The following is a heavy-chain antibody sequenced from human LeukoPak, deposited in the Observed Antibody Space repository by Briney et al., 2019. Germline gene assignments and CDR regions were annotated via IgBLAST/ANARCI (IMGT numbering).Heavy chain of an antibody. J-gene: IGHJ4*02. CDR1: GFTFSAYT. V-gene: IGHV3-21*01. D-gene: IGHD7-27*01. CDR2: ISSSSTYI. CDR3: ARDDPRWGTSGDY. Sequence: GWSLRLSCVASGFTFSAYTMNWVRQAPGKGLEWVSFISSSSTYIYYADSLKGRFTISRDNAKNSLYLQMNSLRAEDTAVYYCARDDPRWGTSGDYWGQGTLVTVSS.